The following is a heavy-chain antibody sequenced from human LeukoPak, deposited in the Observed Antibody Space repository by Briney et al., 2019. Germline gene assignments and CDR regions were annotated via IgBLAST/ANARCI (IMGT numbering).Heavy chain of an antibody. J-gene: IGHJ3*01. CDR2: IRGDGGNA. CDR3: AKGIRTSCCNDAFDV. D-gene: IGHD2-2*01. Sequence: PGGSXXLSXXXXXXTFSTYAMNWVRQAPGKGLEWVSVIRGDGGNAYYADSVKGRYTISRDNSRNTLYLQMNSLRAEDTAVYYCAKGIRTSCCNDAFDVWGQGTMVTASS. CDR1: XXTFSTYA. V-gene: IGHV3-23*01.